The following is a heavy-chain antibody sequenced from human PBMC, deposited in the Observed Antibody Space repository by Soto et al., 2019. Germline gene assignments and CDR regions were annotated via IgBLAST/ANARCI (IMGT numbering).Heavy chain of an antibody. D-gene: IGHD3-16*02. Sequence: ASVKVSCKASGYTFTSYDINWVRQATGQGLEWMGWMNPNSGNTGYAQKFQGRVTMTRNTSISTAYMELSSLRSEDTAVYYCARDPSDRNWFDPWGQGTLVNVSS. V-gene: IGHV1-8*01. CDR1: GYTFTSYD. J-gene: IGHJ5*02. CDR3: ARDPSDRNWFDP. CDR2: MNPNSGNT.